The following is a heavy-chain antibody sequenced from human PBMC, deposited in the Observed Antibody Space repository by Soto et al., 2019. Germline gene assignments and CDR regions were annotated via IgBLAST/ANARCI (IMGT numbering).Heavy chain of an antibody. Sequence: AVKVSCKASGYTFTGYYMHWVRQAPGQGLEWMGWINPNSGGTNYAQKFQGRVTMTRDTSISTAYMELSRLRSDDTAVYYCARAQSGALGAFEIWGQGTMVSVS. D-gene: IGHD7-27*01. J-gene: IGHJ3*02. V-gene: IGHV1-2*02. CDR1: GYTFTGYY. CDR2: INPNSGGT. CDR3: ARAQSGALGAFEI.